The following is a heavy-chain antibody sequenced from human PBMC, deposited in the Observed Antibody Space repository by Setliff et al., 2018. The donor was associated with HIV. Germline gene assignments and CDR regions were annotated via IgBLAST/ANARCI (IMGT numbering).Heavy chain of an antibody. CDR2: IYTSGST. Sequence: SETLSLTCNVSGGSISSGGYYWSWIRQPAGKGLEWIGHIYTSGSTNYNPSLKSRVTISIDTSKNQLSLKLSSVTAADTAVYYCARDRGGAAAGGYYYMDVWGKGTTVTVSS. CDR1: GGSISSGGYY. J-gene: IGHJ6*03. V-gene: IGHV4-61*09. CDR3: ARDRGGAAAGGYYYMDV. D-gene: IGHD6-13*01.